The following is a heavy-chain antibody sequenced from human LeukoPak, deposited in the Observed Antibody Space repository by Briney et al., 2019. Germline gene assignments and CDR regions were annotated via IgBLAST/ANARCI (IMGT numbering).Heavy chain of an antibody. V-gene: IGHV3-30*04. CDR3: ARDNRRSGTTWVYLDY. CDR2: ISYDGSNE. J-gene: IGHJ4*02. Sequence: GGSLRLSCAGSGFTFRSYAMHWVRRAPGKGLEWVAVISYDGSNEYYADSVKGRFTISRDNSKNTVDLQMNSLRVEDTAVYYCARDNRRSGTTWVYLDYWGQGTLVTVSS. D-gene: IGHD1-1*01. CDR1: GFTFRSYA.